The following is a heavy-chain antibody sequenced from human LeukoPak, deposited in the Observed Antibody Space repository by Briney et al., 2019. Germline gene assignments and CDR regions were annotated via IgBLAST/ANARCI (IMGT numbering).Heavy chain of an antibody. CDR3: AREYYDILTGYKFVP. D-gene: IGHD3-9*01. Sequence: EASVKVSCKASGYTFTSYGISWVRQAPGQGLEWMGGIIPIFGTANYAQKFQGRVTITADESTSTAYMELSSLRSEDTAVYYCAREYYDILTGYKFVPWGQGTLVTVSS. CDR2: IIPIFGTA. V-gene: IGHV1-69*13. J-gene: IGHJ5*02. CDR1: GYTFTSYG.